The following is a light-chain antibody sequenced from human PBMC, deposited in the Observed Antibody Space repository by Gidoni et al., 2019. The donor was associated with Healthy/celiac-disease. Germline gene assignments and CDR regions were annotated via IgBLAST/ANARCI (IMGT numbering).Light chain of an antibody. CDR2: AAS. CDR3: QQSYSTPYT. CDR1: QSISSY. Sequence: DIQMTQSPSYLSASVGDRVTITCRASQSISSYLNWYKQKPGKAPKLLIYAASSLQSGVPSRFGGSGSGTDFPLTISYLQPEDFATYYWQQSYSTPYTFGQGTKLEIK. J-gene: IGKJ2*01. V-gene: IGKV1-39*01.